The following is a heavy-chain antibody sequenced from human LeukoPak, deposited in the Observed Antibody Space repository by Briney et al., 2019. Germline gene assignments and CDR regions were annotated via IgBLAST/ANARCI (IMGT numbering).Heavy chain of an antibody. CDR1: GGTFSSYA. CDR2: IIPIFGIA. D-gene: IGHD6-13*01. Sequence: GASVKVSCKASGGTFSSYAISWVRQAPGQGLEWMGRIIPIFGIANYAQKFQGRVTITADKSTSTAYMELSSLRSEDTAVYHCARGLIADSAGWFDPWGQGTLVTVSS. CDR3: ARGLIADSAGWFDP. J-gene: IGHJ5*02. V-gene: IGHV1-69*04.